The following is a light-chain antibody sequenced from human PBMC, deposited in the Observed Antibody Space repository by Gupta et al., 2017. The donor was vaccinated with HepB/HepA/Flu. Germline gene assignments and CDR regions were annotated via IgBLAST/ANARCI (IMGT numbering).Light chain of an antibody. J-gene: IGKJ5*01. Sequence: EILLTQSPEILSLSPGERATLSCRASQTVSSYLAGYQQKPGQAPRLLIYDVSHRATGIPARFSGGGSGTDFTLTISGREPEDFAVYYCQQRGNWPLITFGQGTRLEIK. CDR3: QQRGNWPLIT. V-gene: IGKV3-11*01. CDR1: QTVSSY. CDR2: DVS.